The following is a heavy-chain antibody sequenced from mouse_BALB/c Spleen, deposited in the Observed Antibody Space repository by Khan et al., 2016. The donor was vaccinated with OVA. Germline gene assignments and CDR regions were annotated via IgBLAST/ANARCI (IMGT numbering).Heavy chain of an antibody. V-gene: IGHV2-6-7*01. J-gene: IGHJ3*01. D-gene: IGHD1-1*01. Sequence: QVQLKQSGPGLVAPSQSLSITCTVSGFSLTGYGVNWVRQPPGKGLEWLGMIWGDGSTDYNSALKSRLSISTDNSKSQDFLKMNSLQNDDTARYYCARDRYYYGSGLAYWGQGTLVTVSA. CDR1: GFSLTGYG. CDR3: ARDRYYYGSGLAY. CDR2: IWGDGST.